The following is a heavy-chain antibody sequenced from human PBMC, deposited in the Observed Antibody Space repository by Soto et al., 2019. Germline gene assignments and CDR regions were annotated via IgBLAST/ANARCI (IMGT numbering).Heavy chain of an antibody. CDR3: ARYAMTTVKVVGYYYYYGMDV. D-gene: IGHD4-4*01. V-gene: IGHV1-18*01. Sequence: RASVKVSCKASGYTFTSYGISWVRQAPGQGLEWMGWISAYNGNTNYAQKLQGRVTMTTDTSTSTAYMELRSLRSDDTAVYYCARYAMTTVKVVGYYYYYGMDVWGQGTTVTV. CDR2: ISAYNGNT. CDR1: GYTFTSYG. J-gene: IGHJ6*02.